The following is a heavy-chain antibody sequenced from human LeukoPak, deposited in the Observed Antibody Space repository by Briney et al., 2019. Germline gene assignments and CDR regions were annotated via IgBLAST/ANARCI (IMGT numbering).Heavy chain of an antibody. CDR1: GYTFTSYY. J-gene: IGHJ4*02. V-gene: IGHV1-46*01. Sequence: ASVKVSCKASGYTFTSYYMHWVRQAPGQGLEWMGIINPSGGSTSYAQKFQGRVTMTRDTSTSTLYLRLSSLRSEATAVYYCARGIGGRYYVGYYLDYWGQGTLVTVSS. CDR2: INPSGGST. D-gene: IGHD1-26*01. CDR3: ARGIGGRYYVGYYLDY.